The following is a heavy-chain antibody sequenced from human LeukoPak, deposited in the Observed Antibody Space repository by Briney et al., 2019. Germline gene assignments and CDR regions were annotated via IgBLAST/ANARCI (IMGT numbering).Heavy chain of an antibody. CDR3: ARVDVSGYYYPPDY. Sequence: GGSLRLSCAASGFTFSNYAMSWVRQAPGKGLEWVSAIGVNTYYTDSVKGRFTISRDNAKNSLYLQMNSLRAEDTAVYYCARVDVSGYYYPPDYWGQGTLVTVSS. J-gene: IGHJ4*02. V-gene: IGHV3-23*01. CDR1: GFTFSNYA. CDR2: IGVNT. D-gene: IGHD3-22*01.